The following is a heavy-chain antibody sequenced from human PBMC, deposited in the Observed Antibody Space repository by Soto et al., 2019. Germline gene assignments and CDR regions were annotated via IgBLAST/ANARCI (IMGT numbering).Heavy chain of an antibody. CDR3: ARVGASGYEGGDAFDI. Sequence: QVQLQESGPGLVKPSQTLSLTCTVSGGSISSGGYYWSWIRQHPGKGLEWIGYIYYSGSTYYNPSLKSRVTISVDTSKNQFSLKLSSVTAADTAVYYCARVGASGYEGGDAFDIWGQGTMVTVSS. CDR2: IYYSGST. D-gene: IGHD5-12*01. V-gene: IGHV4-31*03. CDR1: GGSISSGGYY. J-gene: IGHJ3*02.